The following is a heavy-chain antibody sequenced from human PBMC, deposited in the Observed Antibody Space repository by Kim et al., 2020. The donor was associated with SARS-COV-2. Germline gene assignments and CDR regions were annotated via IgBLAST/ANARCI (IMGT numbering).Heavy chain of an antibody. Sequence: SETLSLTCAVYGGSFSGYYWSWIRQPPGKGLEWIGEINHSGSTNYNPSLKSRVTISVDTSKNQFSLKLSSVTAADTAVYYCASFGIAAAGRPNWFDPWGQGTLVTVSS. CDR1: GGSFSGYY. CDR3: ASFGIAAAGRPNWFDP. J-gene: IGHJ5*02. V-gene: IGHV4-34*01. CDR2: INHSGST. D-gene: IGHD6-13*01.